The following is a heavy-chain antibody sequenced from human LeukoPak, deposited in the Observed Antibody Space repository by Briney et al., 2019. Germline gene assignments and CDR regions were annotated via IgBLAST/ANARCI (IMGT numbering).Heavy chain of an antibody. D-gene: IGHD3-10*01. V-gene: IGHV3-74*01. CDR3: ARDPAGYYYGSGSSYFDY. CDR2: IDVAGSTT. CDR1: GFTFSRYW. Sequence: GGSLRLSCAASGFTFSRYWMHWVRQAPGKGLVWVSRIDVAGSTTSYADSVKGRFTISRDNSKNTLYLQMNSLRAEDTAIYYCARDPAGYYYGSGSSYFDYWGLGTLVTVSS. J-gene: IGHJ4*02.